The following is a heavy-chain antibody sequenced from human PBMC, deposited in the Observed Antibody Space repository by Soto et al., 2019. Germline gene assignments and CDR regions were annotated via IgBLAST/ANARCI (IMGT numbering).Heavy chain of an antibody. CDR3: ARDYVTPYSYYYYYGMDV. J-gene: IGHJ6*02. V-gene: IGHV3-30-3*01. CDR2: ISYDGSNK. D-gene: IGHD2-21*01. CDR1: GFPFSSYA. Sequence: PGGSLRLSCAASGFPFSSYAMHWVRQAPGKGLEWVAVISYDGSNKYYADSVKGRFTISRDNSKNTLYLQMNSLRAEDTAVYYCARDYVTPYSYYYYYGMDVWGQGTTVTVSS.